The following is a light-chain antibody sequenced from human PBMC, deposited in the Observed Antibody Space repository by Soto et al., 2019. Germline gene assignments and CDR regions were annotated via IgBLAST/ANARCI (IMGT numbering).Light chain of an antibody. J-gene: IGLJ2*01. Sequence: QSVLTQPPSVSGAPGQRVTISCTGSSSNFGAGYEVHWYKQVPGAAPTLVIFNNLNRPSGVPERFSGSKSGNTASLTVSGLQAEDEADYYCSSYAGSSNLGLFGGGTKLTVL. CDR1: SSNFGAGYE. CDR2: NNL. CDR3: SSYAGSSNLGL. V-gene: IGLV1-40*01.